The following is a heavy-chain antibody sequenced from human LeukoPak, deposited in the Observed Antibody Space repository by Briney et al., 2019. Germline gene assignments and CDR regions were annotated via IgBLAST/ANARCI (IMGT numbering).Heavy chain of an antibody. CDR2: IFPADSDT. CDR3: ARHRYFQL. Sequence: GESPKISCTGSGYSFTSYWVAWVRQMPGKGLEWMGIIFPADSDTRYSPSFQGQVTISVDKSINTAYLQWSSLKASDTAMYYCARHRYFQLWGQGTLVTVSS. CDR1: GYSFTSYW. J-gene: IGHJ1*01. V-gene: IGHV5-51*01.